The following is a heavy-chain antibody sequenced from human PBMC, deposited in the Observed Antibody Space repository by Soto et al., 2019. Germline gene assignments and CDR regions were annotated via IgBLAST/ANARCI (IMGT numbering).Heavy chain of an antibody. CDR1: GFTFSSYA. CDR2: ISGSGGNT. D-gene: IGHD5-12*01. V-gene: IGHV3-23*01. CDR3: ARVGYPASLDY. J-gene: IGHJ4*02. Sequence: EVQLLESGGGLVQPGGSLRLSCAASGFTFSSYAMSWVRQAPGKGLEWVSGISGSGGNTYYADSVKGRFTISRDNAKNTLYLQMNSLRAEDTAVYYCARVGYPASLDYWGQGTLVTVSP.